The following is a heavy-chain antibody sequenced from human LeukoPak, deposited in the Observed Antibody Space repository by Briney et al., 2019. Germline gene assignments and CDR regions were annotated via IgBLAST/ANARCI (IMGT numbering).Heavy chain of an antibody. Sequence: SQTLSLTCTVSGGSMNSGSFYWSWIRQPAGKGLEWLGRIYTNGITNYDPSLRGRVTMSVDTSKNQFSLKLSSVTAADTAVYYCARGRDSRGYQFMGFDSWGQGTLVTVSS. CDR3: ARGRDSRGYQFMGFDS. V-gene: IGHV4-61*02. CDR1: GGSMNSGSFY. D-gene: IGHD3-22*01. J-gene: IGHJ4*02. CDR2: IYTNGIT.